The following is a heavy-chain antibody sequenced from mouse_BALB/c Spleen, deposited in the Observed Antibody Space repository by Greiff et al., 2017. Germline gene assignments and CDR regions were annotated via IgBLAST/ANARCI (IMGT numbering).Heavy chain of an antibody. CDR1: GFSLTSYG. CDR3: ARNDLYDGYYKGLFAY. D-gene: IGHD2-3*01. Sequence: QVQLQQSGPGLVQPSQSLSITCTVSGFSLTSYGVHWVRQSPGKGLEWLGVIWSGGSTDYNAAFISRLSISKDNSKSQVFFKMNSLQANDTAIYYCARNDLYDGYYKGLFAYWGQGTLVTVSA. V-gene: IGHV2-2*02. CDR2: IWSGGST. J-gene: IGHJ3*01.